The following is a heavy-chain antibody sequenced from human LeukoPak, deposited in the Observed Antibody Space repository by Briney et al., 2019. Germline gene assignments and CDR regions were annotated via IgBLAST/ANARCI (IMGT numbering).Heavy chain of an antibody. D-gene: IGHD5-12*01. CDR3: ARGKYSGYDLLDY. V-gene: IGHV3-74*01. CDR1: GFTFSSYW. Sequence: QAGGSLRLSCAASGFTFSSYWMHWVRQAPGKGLVWVSRINTDGSSTSYADSVKGRFTISRDNAKNTLYVQMNSLRAEGTAVYYCARGKYSGYDLLDYWGQGTLVTVSS. CDR2: INTDGSST. J-gene: IGHJ4*02.